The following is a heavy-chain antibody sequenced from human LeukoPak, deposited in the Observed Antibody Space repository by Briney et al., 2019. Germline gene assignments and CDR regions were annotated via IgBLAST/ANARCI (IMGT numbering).Heavy chain of an antibody. D-gene: IGHD6-13*01. J-gene: IGHJ3*02. CDR3: AKEISSSSSWYGDDAFDI. V-gene: IGHV3-23*01. CDR2: ISGSGGGT. CDR1: GFTLSTYY. Sequence: GGSLRLSCAASGFTLSTYYLTWVRQAPGKGLEWVSGISGSGGGTFYADSVKGRFTVSRDNSKNTVYLQMNSLRAEDTAVYYCAKEISSSSSWYGDDAFDIWGQGTMVIVSS.